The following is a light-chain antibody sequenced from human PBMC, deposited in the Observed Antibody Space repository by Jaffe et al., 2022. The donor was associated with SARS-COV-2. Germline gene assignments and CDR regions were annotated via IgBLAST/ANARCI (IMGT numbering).Light chain of an antibody. CDR1: SSDAGDYDY. V-gene: IGLV2-14*01. J-gene: IGLJ2*01. CDR3: SSYLSSSTVI. CDR2: EVS. Sequence: QSALTQPASVSGSPGQSITISCTGSSSDAGDYDYVSWYQQPPGKAPKLMIYEVSYRPSGVPDRFSGSKSGNTASLTISGLQAEDEADYYCSSYLSSSTVIFGGGTKLTVL.